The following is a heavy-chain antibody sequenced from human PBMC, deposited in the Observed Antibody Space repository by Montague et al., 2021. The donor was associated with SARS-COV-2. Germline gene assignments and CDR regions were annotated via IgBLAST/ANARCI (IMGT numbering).Heavy chain of an antibody. CDR1: GGSFTGYS. D-gene: IGHD2-15*01. J-gene: IGHJ4*02. V-gene: IGHV4-34*01. CDR3: ARPVSSSWHRLEY. CDR2: VKHPGGT. Sequence: SETLSLTCAVDGGSFTGYSWNWIRQPPGKGLEWIGEVKHPGGTNYNPSSKSRVTIPIDMSKNQFSLNLESVTAADTAVYYCARPVSSSWHRLEYWGQGTLVTVSS.